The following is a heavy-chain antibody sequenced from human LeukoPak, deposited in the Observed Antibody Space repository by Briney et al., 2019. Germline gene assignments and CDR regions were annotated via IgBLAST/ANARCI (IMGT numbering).Heavy chain of an antibody. D-gene: IGHD3-22*01. CDR1: GGTFSSYA. J-gene: IGHJ4*02. Sequence: SVKVSCKASGGTFSSYAISWVRQAPGQGLEWMGGIIPIFGTANYAQKFQGRVTITADESTSIAYMELSSLRSEDTAVYYCARDYHDSSGYFDYWGQGTLVTVSS. CDR3: ARDYHDSSGYFDY. V-gene: IGHV1-69*13. CDR2: IIPIFGTA.